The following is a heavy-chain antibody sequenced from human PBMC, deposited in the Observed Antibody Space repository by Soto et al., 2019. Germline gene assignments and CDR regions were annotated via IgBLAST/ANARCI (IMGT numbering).Heavy chain of an antibody. V-gene: IGHV5-51*01. CDR3: ATFFGVEATFTDY. CDR1: GYSFTSYW. CDR2: IYPGDSDT. J-gene: IGHJ4*02. Sequence: GASLKISCKGSGYSFTSYWIGWVRQMPGKGLEWMGIIYPGDSDTRYSPSFQCQVTISADKSISTAYLQWSSLKASDTAMYYCATFFGVEATFTDYWGQGTLVTVSS. D-gene: IGHD3-3*01.